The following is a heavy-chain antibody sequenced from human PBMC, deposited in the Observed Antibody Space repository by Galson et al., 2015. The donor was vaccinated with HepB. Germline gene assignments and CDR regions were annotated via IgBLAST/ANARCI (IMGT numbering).Heavy chain of an antibody. J-gene: IGHJ3*02. D-gene: IGHD2-15*01. CDR2: IIPIFGTA. V-gene: IGHV1-69*06. Sequence: SVKVSCKASGGTFSSYAISWVRQAPGQGLEWMGGIIPIFGTANYAQKFQGRVTTTADKSTSTAYMELSSLRSEDTAVYYCASPHCSGGSCYEWGGRIDAFDIWGQGTMVTVSS. CDR3: ASPHCSGGSCYEWGGRIDAFDI. CDR1: GGTFSSYA.